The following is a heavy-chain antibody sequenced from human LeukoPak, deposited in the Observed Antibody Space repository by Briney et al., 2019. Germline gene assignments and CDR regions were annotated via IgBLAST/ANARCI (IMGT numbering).Heavy chain of an antibody. J-gene: IGHJ4*02. D-gene: IGHD5-12*01. CDR2: ISGSGGST. Sequence: GGSLRLSCAASGFTFDDYAMHWVRQAPGKGLEWVSAISGSGGSTYYADSVKGRFTISRDNSKNTLYLQMNSLRAEDTAVYYCAKVRNSGYDIFDYWGQGTLVTVSS. CDR1: GFTFDDYA. CDR3: AKVRNSGYDIFDY. V-gene: IGHV3-23*01.